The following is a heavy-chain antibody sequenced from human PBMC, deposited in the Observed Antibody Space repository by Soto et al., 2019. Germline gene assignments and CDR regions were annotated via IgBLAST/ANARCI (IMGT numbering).Heavy chain of an antibody. J-gene: IGHJ4*02. Sequence: EVQLLESGGGLVQPGGSLRLSCAASGFTFSSYAMSWVRQAPGKGLEWVSAISGSGGSTYYADSVKGRFTTSRDNSKNTLYLQMNSLRAEDTAVYYCAGLAAGTSDGSDYWGQGTLVTVSS. D-gene: IGHD6-13*01. CDR3: AGLAAGTSDGSDY. CDR1: GFTFSSYA. CDR2: ISGSGGST. V-gene: IGHV3-23*01.